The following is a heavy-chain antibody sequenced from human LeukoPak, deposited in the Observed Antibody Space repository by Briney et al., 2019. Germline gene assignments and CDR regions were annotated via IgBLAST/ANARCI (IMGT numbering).Heavy chain of an antibody. CDR2: IRYDGSNK. J-gene: IGHJ4*02. D-gene: IGHD5-18*01. CDR3: AGKRGYSYGPTHFDY. CDR1: GFTFSSYG. V-gene: IGHV3-30*02. Sequence: PGGSLRLSCAASGFTFSSYGMHWVRQAPGKGLEWVAFIRYDGSNKYYADSVKGRFTISRDNSKNTLYLQMNSLRAEDTAVYYCAGKRGYSYGPTHFDYWGQGTLVTVSS.